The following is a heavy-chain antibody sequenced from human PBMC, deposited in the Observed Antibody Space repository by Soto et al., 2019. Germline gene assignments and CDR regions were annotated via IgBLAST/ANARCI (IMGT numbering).Heavy chain of an antibody. V-gene: IGHV3-23*01. CDR2: ISGSGGST. D-gene: IGHD6-13*01. J-gene: IGHJ5*02. Sequence: GGSLRLSCAASGFTFSSYAMSWVRQAPGKGLEWVSAISGSGGSTYYADSVKGRFTISRDNSKNTLYLQMNSLRAEDTAVYYCAKDEEGAAAGYNWFDPWGQGTLVTVSS. CDR1: GFTFSSYA. CDR3: AKDEEGAAAGYNWFDP.